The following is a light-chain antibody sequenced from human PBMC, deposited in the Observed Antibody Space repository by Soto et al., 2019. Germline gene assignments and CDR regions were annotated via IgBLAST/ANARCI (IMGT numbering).Light chain of an antibody. V-gene: IGKV3-15*01. CDR1: QNIGSN. J-gene: IGKJ2*01. Sequence: EVVMPQSPATLSASPGERVILSCRASQNIGSNLAWYQQRPGQAPRLLMYGASTRATETPARFSGSGSATDFTLTISSLQSEDFAVYYCQQYNNWPLYTFGQGTKLEIK. CDR2: GAS. CDR3: QQYNNWPLYT.